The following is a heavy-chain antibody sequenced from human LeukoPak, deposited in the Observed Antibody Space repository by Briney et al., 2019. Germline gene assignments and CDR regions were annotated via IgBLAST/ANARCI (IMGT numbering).Heavy chain of an antibody. D-gene: IGHD3-22*01. J-gene: IGHJ4*02. CDR2: IYYSGST. Sequence: PSETLSLTCTVSGGSISSSSYYWGWIRQPPGKGLEWIGSIYYSGSTYYNPSLKSRVTISVDTSKNQFSLKLSSVTAADTAVYYCASYGRGYDPSDYWGQGTLVTVSS. V-gene: IGHV4-39*07. CDR3: ASYGRGYDPSDY. CDR1: GGSISSSSYY.